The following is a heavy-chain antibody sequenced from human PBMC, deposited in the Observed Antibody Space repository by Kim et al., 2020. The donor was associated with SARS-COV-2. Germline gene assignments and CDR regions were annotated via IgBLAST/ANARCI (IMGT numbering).Heavy chain of an antibody. CDR3: ARDHSSGYWYFDL. Sequence: YAQTLQGRVTRTTDTSTSTAYMELRSLRSDDTAVYYCARDHSSGYWYFDLWGRGTLVTVSS. J-gene: IGHJ2*01. V-gene: IGHV1-18*01. D-gene: IGHD6-19*01.